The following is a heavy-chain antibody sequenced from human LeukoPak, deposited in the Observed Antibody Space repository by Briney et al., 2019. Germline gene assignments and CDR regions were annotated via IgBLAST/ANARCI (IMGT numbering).Heavy chain of an antibody. V-gene: IGHV3-9*01. CDR1: GFTFDDYA. CDR3: ARDRNYYDSSGYHRVDY. J-gene: IGHJ4*02. Sequence: GGSLRLSCAASGFTFDDYAMHWVRQAPGKGLEWVSGISWSGDSIGYADSVKGRFTISRDDANNSLYLQMNSLRAEDTAIYYCARDRNYYDSSGYHRVDYWGQGTLVTVSS. CDR2: ISWSGDSI. D-gene: IGHD3-22*01.